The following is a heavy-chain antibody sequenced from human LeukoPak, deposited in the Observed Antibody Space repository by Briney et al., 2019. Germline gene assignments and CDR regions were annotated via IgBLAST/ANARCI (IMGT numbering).Heavy chain of an antibody. V-gene: IGHV4-39*07. Sequence: SETLSLTCTVSGGSISSSSYYWGWIRQPPGKGLEWIGSIYYSGSTYYNPSLKSRVTISVDTSKNQFSLKLSSVTAADTAVYYCARFELLGTYYFDYWGQGTLVTVSS. CDR3: ARFELLGTYYFDY. J-gene: IGHJ4*02. D-gene: IGHD1-26*01. CDR1: GGSISSSSYY. CDR2: IYYSGST.